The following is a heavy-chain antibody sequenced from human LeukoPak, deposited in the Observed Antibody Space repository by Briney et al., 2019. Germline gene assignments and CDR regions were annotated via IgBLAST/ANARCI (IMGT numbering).Heavy chain of an antibody. V-gene: IGHV3-30*18. CDR1: GFTFSSYG. J-gene: IGHJ6*03. D-gene: IGHD1-26*01. CDR3: AEDLRWELSKYYYMDV. CDR2: ISYDGSNK. Sequence: GGSLRLSCAASGFTFSSYGMHWVRQAPGKGLEWVALISYDGSNKYYADSVKGRFTISKDNSKNTVYLQMNSLRAEDTAVYYCAEDLRWELSKYYYMDVWGKGTMVIVSS.